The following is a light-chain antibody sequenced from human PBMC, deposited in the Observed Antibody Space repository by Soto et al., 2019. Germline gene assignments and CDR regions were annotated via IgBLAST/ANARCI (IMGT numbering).Light chain of an antibody. CDR3: QQYGSSPWT. Sequence: VMTQSPGTLSLSPGERATLSCRSSQSVINNYLAWYQQKPGQAPRLLIYGASNRATGIPDRFSGSGSGTDFTLTISRLEPEDFAVYYCQQYGSSPWTFGQGTKVDI. V-gene: IGKV3-20*01. J-gene: IGKJ1*01. CDR2: GAS. CDR1: QSVINNY.